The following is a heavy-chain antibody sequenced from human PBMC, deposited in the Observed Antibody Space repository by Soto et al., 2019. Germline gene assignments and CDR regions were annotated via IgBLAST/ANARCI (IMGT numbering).Heavy chain of an antibody. CDR3: AKDRPRYCSGGSCYSRGAFDI. CDR2: ISWNSGSI. CDR1: GFTFDDYA. Sequence: GGSLRLSCAASGFTFDDYAMHWVRQAPGKGLEWVSGISWNSGSIGYADSVKGRFTISRDNAKNSLYLQMNSLRAEDTALYYCAKDRPRYCSGGSCYSRGAFDIWGQGTMVTVSS. V-gene: IGHV3-9*01. D-gene: IGHD2-15*01. J-gene: IGHJ3*02.